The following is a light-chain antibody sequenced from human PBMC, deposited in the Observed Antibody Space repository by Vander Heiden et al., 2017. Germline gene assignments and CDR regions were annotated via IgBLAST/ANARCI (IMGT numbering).Light chain of an antibody. Sequence: DIPLTQSPSFLSASVGDRVTITCRASQGISSYLAWYQQKPGKAPKLLIYAASTLQSGVPSRFSGSGSGTEFTLTISILQPEDFATYYCQQLNSYPRTFGQGTKLDIK. CDR3: QQLNSYPRT. CDR1: QGISSY. J-gene: IGKJ2*01. V-gene: IGKV1-9*01. CDR2: AAS.